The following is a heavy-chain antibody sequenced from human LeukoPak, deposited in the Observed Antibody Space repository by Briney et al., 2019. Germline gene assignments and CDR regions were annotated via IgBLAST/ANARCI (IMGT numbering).Heavy chain of an antibody. D-gene: IGHD2-2*01. J-gene: IGHJ6*02. CDR1: GFTFSSYG. CDR3: AKDHQDIVVVPAATAYYYGMDV. V-gene: IGHV3-30*18. Sequence: GGSLRLSCAASGFTFSSYGMHWVRQAPGKGLEWVAVISYDGSNKYYADSVKGRFTISRDNSKNTLCLQMNSLRAEDTVVYYCAKDHQDIVVVPAATAYYYGMDVWGQGTTVTVSS. CDR2: ISYDGSNK.